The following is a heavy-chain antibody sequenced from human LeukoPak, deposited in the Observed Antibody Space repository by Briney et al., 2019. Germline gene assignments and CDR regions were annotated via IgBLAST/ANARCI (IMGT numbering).Heavy chain of an antibody. D-gene: IGHD1-26*01. CDR2: INHSGST. V-gene: IGHV4-34*01. J-gene: IGHJ4*02. Sequence: SETLSLTCAVYGGSFGGYYWSWIRQPPGKGLEWIGEINHSGSTNYNPSLKSRVTISVDTSKNQFSLKLSSVTAADTAVYYCASESASGGDYWGQGTLVTVSS. CDR1: GGSFGGYY. CDR3: ASESASGGDY.